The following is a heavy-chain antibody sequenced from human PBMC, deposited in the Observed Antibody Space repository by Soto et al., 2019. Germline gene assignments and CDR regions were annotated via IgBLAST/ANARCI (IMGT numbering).Heavy chain of an antibody. CDR2: IYHSGST. V-gene: IGHV4-38-2*01. CDR3: ARALYCNGGSCSPLRGMDV. J-gene: IGHJ6*02. Sequence: PSETLSLTCGVSGYSISSGYYWGWIRQPPGKGLEWIGTIYHSGSTYYNPSLKSRVTISVDTSKNQFSLKLNSLTAADTAVYYCARALYCNGGSCSPLRGMDVWGLGTTVTVSS. D-gene: IGHD2-15*01. CDR1: GYSISSGYY.